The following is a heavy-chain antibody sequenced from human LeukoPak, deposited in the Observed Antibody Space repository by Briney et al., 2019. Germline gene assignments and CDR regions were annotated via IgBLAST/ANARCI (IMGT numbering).Heavy chain of an antibody. V-gene: IGHV4-59*01. Sequence: PSETLSLTCTVSGGSISTYYWSWIRQPPGKGLEWIGYKSDGGRDLYNPSLKSRVTISVDASEKQFSLSPRSVTAADTAMYYCARTTRVAPDGRAEYFQHWGQGTLVIVSS. J-gene: IGHJ1*01. CDR1: GGSISTYY. CDR3: ARTTRVAPDGRAEYFQH. D-gene: IGHD5-24*01. CDR2: KSDGGRD.